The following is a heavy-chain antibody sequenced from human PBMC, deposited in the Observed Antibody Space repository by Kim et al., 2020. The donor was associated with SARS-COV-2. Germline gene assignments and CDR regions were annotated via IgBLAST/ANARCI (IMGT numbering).Heavy chain of an antibody. V-gene: IGHV1-18*01. D-gene: IGHD2-8*02. CDR1: GYTFTSYG. CDR3: ARDELVRDGYTGTVSDY. Sequence: ASVKVSCKASGYTFTSYGISWVRQAPGQGLEWMGWISDYNGNTNYAQKLQGRVTMTTDTSTSTAYMELRSLRSDDTAVYYCARDELVRDGYTGTVSDYWGQGTLVTVSS. CDR2: ISDYNGNT. J-gene: IGHJ4*02.